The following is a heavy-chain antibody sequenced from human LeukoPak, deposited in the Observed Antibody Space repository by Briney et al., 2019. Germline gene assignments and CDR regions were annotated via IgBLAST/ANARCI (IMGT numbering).Heavy chain of an antibody. CDR1: GGSIRSSSYY. V-gene: IGHV4-39*07. CDR2: IYYSGST. Sequence: PSETLSLTCTVSGGSIRSSSYYWGWIRQPPGKGLEWIGSIYYSGSTYYNASLKSRGTISVDTSKNQFSLKLSSVTAADTAVYYCARGGSGSYPPFDYWGQGTLVTVSS. D-gene: IGHD1-26*01. CDR3: ARGGSGSYPPFDY. J-gene: IGHJ4*02.